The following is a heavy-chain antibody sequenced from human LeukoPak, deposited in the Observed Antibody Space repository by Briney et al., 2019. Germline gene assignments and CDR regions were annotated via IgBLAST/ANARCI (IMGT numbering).Heavy chain of an antibody. D-gene: IGHD6-13*01. CDR3: AKDPVEQQLVRDFDY. V-gene: IGHV3-23*01. CDR2: VTGSGGST. J-gene: IGHJ4*02. CDR1: GFTFSSYG. Sequence: GGSLRLSCAASGFTFSSYGMHWVRQAPGKGLEWISAVTGSGGSTYYADSVKGRFTISRDNVKNTLYLQMSSLRAEDTAVYYCAKDPVEQQLVRDFDYWGQGTLVTVSS.